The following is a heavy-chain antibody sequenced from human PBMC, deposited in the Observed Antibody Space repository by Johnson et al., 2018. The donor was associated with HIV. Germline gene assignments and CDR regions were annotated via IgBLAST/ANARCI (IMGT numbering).Heavy chain of an antibody. V-gene: IGHV3-15*01. J-gene: IGHJ3*02. Sequence: VQLVESGGGLVKPGGSLRLSCAASGFTFSNAWMSWVRQAPGKGLEWVGRIKSKTDGGTTDYAAPVKGRFTVSRDDSKKTLYLQMNSLKTEDTAVYYCTTARVSYVSSGYNAFDIWGQGTMVTVSS. CDR2: IKSKTDGGTT. D-gene: IGHD3-22*01. CDR3: TTARVSYVSSGYNAFDI. CDR1: GFTFSNAW.